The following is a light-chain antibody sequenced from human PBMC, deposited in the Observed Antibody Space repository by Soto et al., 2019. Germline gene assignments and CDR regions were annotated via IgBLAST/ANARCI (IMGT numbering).Light chain of an antibody. Sequence: DIVVTQSPATLSVSPGERATLSCRASQSVSRNLAWYQQKPGQAPRLLVYGASTRATGIPARFSGSGSGTEFTLTISSLQSEDFAVYYCQQYNNWPPLFTFGPGTKVDIK. CDR3: QQYNNWPPLFT. J-gene: IGKJ3*01. CDR2: GAS. CDR1: QSVSRN. V-gene: IGKV3-15*01.